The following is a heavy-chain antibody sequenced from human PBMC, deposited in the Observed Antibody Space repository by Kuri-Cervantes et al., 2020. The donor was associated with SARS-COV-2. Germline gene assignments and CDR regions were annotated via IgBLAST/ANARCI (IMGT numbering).Heavy chain of an antibody. V-gene: IGHV3-30-3*01. CDR1: GFTFSSYA. Sequence: GGSLRLSCAASGFTFSSYAMHWVRQAPGKGLEWVAVISYDGSNKYYADSVKGRFTISRDNSKNTLYLQMNSLRAEDTAVYYCARPAPSGPNYYDSRRWAFDIWGQGTMVTVSS. D-gene: IGHD3-22*01. CDR3: ARPAPSGPNYYDSRRWAFDI. J-gene: IGHJ3*02. CDR2: ISYDGSNK.